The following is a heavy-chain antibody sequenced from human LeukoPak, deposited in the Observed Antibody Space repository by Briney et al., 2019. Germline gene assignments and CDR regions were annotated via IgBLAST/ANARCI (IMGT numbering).Heavy chain of an antibody. CDR1: GFTFSSSS. D-gene: IGHD2-15*01. CDR3: ARDLPSGGSSIMDV. V-gene: IGHV3-21*01. CDR2: ISSSSSYI. Sequence: RGSLRLSCAASGFTFSSSSMNWVRQAPGKGLEWVSSISSSSSYIYYADSVKGRFTTARDNTKNSLYLQMTSLRAEETAVYYCARDLPSGGSSIMDVWGKGTTVTVSS. J-gene: IGHJ6*03.